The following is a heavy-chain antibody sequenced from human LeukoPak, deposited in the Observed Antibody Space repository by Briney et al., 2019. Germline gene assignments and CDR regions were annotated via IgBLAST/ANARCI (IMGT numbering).Heavy chain of an antibody. V-gene: IGHV3-7*01. CDR2: IKQDGSEK. J-gene: IGHJ4*02. Sequence: PGGSLRLSCAASGFTFSSYWMSWVRQAPGKGLEWVANIKQDGSEKYYVDSVKGRFTISRDNAKNSLYLQMNSLRAEDTAVYYCARWGGYCSSTSCYLRYFDYWGQGTLVTVSS. CDR3: ARWGGYCSSTSCYLRYFDY. D-gene: IGHD2-2*01. CDR1: GFTFSSYW.